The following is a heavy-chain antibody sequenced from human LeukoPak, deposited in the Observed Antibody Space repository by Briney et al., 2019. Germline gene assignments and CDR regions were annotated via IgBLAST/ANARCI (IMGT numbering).Heavy chain of an antibody. Sequence: SCKASGYTFTSYGMHWVRQAPGKGLEWVAVISYDGSNKYYADSVKGRFTISRDNSKNTLYLQMNSLRAEDTAVYYCVFEGRADAFDIWGQGTMVTVSS. J-gene: IGHJ3*02. D-gene: IGHD3-10*01. CDR1: GYTFTSYG. CDR2: ISYDGSNK. CDR3: VFEGRADAFDI. V-gene: IGHV3-30*03.